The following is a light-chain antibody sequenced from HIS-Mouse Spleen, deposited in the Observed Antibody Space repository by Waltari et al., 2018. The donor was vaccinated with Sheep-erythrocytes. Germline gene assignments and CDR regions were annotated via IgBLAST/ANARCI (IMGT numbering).Light chain of an antibody. Sequence: SYELTQPPSVSVSPGQTARITCSGEALPKQYAYWYQQKPGQAPVLVIYKDSERPSGIPERCSGSSSGTTVTLTISGVQAEDEADYYCQSADSSGTYVFGTGTKVTVL. CDR3: QSADSSGTYV. CDR1: ALPKQY. J-gene: IGLJ1*01. V-gene: IGLV3-25*03. CDR2: KDS.